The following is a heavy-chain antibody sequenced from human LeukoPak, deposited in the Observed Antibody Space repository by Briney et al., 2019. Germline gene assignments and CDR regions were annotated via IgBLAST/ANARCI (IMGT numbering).Heavy chain of an antibody. CDR1: GGSISSYY. CDR3: ARVGSYYNYYYGMDV. J-gene: IGHJ6*02. CDR2: IYYNGST. Sequence: SETLSLTCTVSGGSISSYYWSWIRQPPGKGLEWIGNIYYNGSTNYSPSLKSRVTISVDTSKNQFSLKLSSVTAADTAVYYCARVGSYYNYYYGMDVWGQGTTVTVSS. D-gene: IGHD2-15*01. V-gene: IGHV4-59*08.